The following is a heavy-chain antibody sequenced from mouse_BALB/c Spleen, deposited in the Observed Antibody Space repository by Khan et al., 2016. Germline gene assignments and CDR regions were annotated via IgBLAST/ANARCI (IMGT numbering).Heavy chain of an antibody. CDR1: GYSITSDYA. V-gene: IGHV3-2*02. D-gene: IGHD3-1*01. Sequence: EVQLQESGPGLVKPSQSLSLTCTVTGYSITSDYAWNWIRQFPGNKLEWMGYISYSGSTSYNPSIKSRITITRDTSKNQFFLLLNFVTTEDTATYYCARCRGNYFDYWGQATTLPFSS. J-gene: IGHJ2*01. CDR3: ARCRGNYFDY. CDR2: ISYSGST.